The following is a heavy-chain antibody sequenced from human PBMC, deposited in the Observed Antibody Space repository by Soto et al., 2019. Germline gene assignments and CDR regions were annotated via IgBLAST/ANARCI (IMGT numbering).Heavy chain of an antibody. CDR3: ARVSWRGNYYYYGMDV. D-gene: IGHD3-16*02. Sequence: ASVKVSCKASGYTFTGYYMHWVRQAPGQGLEWMGWINPNSGGTNYAQKFQGRGTMTRDTSISTAYMELSRLRSDDTAVYYCARVSWRGNYYYYGMDVWGQGTTVTVSS. CDR1: GYTFTGYY. CDR2: INPNSGGT. V-gene: IGHV1-2*02. J-gene: IGHJ6*02.